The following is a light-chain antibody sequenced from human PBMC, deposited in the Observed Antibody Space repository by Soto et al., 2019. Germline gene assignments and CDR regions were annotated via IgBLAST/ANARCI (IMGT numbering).Light chain of an antibody. CDR1: SSDVDANNF. CDR2: DVT. V-gene: IGLV2-11*01. J-gene: IGLJ1*01. Sequence: QSALTQPRSVSGSPGQSVTISCIGTSSDVDANNFVSWYQLHPDKAPRLMIYDVTKRPSGVPNRFSGSKSGNTASLTISGLQAEDESDYYCCSYAGSPPYVFGTGTKVTVL. CDR3: CSYAGSPPYV.